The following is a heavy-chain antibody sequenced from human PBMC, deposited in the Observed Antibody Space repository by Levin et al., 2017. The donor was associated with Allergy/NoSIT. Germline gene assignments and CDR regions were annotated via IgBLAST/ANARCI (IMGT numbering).Heavy chain of an antibody. CDR3: ARPKAHSGYDWASLDPFDY. J-gene: IGHJ4*02. CDR1: GGTFSSYA. Sequence: SVKVSCKASGGTFSSYAISWVRQAPGQGLEWMGGIIPIFGTANYAQKFQGRVTITADKSTSTAYMELSSLRSEDTAVYYCARPKAHSGYDWASLDPFDYWGQGTLVTVSS. CDR2: IIPIFGTA. V-gene: IGHV1-69*06. D-gene: IGHD5-12*01.